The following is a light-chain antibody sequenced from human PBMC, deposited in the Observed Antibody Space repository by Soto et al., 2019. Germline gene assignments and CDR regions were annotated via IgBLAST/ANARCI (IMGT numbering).Light chain of an antibody. CDR2: GAS. V-gene: IGKV3-20*01. J-gene: IGKJ1*01. CDR3: QQYCSSRWT. CDR1: QSVSSSY. Sequence: EIVLTQSPGTLSLSPGERATLSCRASQSVSSSYLAWYQQKPDQAPRLLIYGASSTATGIPYRFSGSGSGTDFTLTISRLEPEDFAVYYCQQYCSSRWTFGQGTKVEIK.